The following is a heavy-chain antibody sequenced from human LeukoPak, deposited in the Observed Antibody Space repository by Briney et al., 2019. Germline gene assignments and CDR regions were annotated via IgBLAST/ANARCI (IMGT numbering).Heavy chain of an antibody. V-gene: IGHV3-64*02. J-gene: IGHJ4*02. CDR3: ARGFSGSYDY. CDR2: ISRNGGNT. Sequence: PGGSLRLSCAASGFTFSTYAMYWVRQAPGKGLEYVSGISRNGGNTDYADSVKGRLTISRDNSKNTLYLQMGSLRAEDMAVYYCARGFSGSYDYWGQGILVTVSS. D-gene: IGHD3-10*01. CDR1: GFTFSTYA.